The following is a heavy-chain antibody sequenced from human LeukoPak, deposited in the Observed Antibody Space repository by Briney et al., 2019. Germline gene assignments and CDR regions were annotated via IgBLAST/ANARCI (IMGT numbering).Heavy chain of an antibody. D-gene: IGHD4-17*01. CDR3: ARDYGDYYYFDY. V-gene: IGHV4-39*02. CDR1: GGSISSSSYY. Sequence: SETLSLTCTVSGGSISSSSYYWGWIRQPPGKGLEWIGSIYYSGSTYYNPSLKSRVTISVDTSKNQLSLKLSSVTAADTAVYYCARDYGDYYYFDYWGQGTLVTVSS. CDR2: IYYSGST. J-gene: IGHJ4*02.